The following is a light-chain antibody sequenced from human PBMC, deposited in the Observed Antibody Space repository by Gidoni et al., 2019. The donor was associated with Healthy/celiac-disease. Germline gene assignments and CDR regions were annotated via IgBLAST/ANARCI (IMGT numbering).Light chain of an antibody. V-gene: IGLV2-11*01. Sequence: QSALTQPRSVSGSPGQSVPISCTGTSSAVGGYNYVSWYQQHPGKAPKLMIYDVSKRPSGVPDRFSGSKSGNTASLTISGLQAEDEADYYCCSYAGSLPVVFGGGTKLTVL. CDR1: SSAVGGYNY. CDR3: CSYAGSLPVV. J-gene: IGLJ2*01. CDR2: DVS.